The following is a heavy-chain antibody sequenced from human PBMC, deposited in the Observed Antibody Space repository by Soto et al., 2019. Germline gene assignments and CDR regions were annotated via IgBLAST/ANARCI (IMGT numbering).Heavy chain of an antibody. CDR3: ARDVVRSSGGDS. V-gene: IGHV1-69*01. CDR2: IIPIFSKT. Sequence: QVQLVQSGAEVKEPGTSVKVSCKASGGTFSTSSFVWVRQGPGPGLEWMGGIIPIFSKTNVAQKFQGRVTLTADASTRTAYMELSSLRSEDTAIYYCARDVVRSSGGDSWGQGTLVTVSS. CDR1: GGTFSTSS. J-gene: IGHJ4*02. D-gene: IGHD3-16*01.